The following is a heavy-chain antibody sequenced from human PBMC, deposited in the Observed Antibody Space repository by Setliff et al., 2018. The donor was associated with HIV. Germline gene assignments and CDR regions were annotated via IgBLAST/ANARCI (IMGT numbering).Heavy chain of an antibody. D-gene: IGHD2-8*01. J-gene: IGHJ6*03. CDR1: RGSISSTSHY. V-gene: IGHV4-39*07. CDR3: AGEIAPAARLPNVGGPPPPGYYHYMDV. CDR2: IYYSGRT. Sequence: SETLSLTCIVSRGSISSTSHYWGWVRQSPGRRLEWIGSIYYSGRTYYNPSLESRVTMSVDTSTNQFSLDLTSVTAADTAVYFCAGEIAPAARLPNVGGPPPPGYYHYMDVWGKGTTVTVSS.